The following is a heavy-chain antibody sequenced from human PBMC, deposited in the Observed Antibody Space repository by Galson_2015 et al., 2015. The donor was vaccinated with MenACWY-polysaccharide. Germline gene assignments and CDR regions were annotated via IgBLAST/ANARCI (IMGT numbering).Heavy chain of an antibody. V-gene: IGHV4-59*01. CDR3: ARTHSSGWYAVDY. CDR1: GASLSSYY. J-gene: IGHJ4*02. Sequence: ETLSLTCTVSGASLSSYYWSWLRPPPGKGLEWIGYIYYTETTNYNPSLKSRVTISVDTSKNQFSLKLNSVTAADTAVYYCARTHSSGWYAVDYWGQGTLVTVSS. D-gene: IGHD6-19*01. CDR2: IYYTETT.